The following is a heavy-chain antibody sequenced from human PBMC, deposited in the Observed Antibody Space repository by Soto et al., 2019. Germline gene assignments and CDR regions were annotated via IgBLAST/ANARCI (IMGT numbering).Heavy chain of an antibody. J-gene: IGHJ4*02. CDR1: GFTFSSYA. CDR2: ISGSGGST. Sequence: GGSLRLSCAASGFTFSSYAMSWVRQAPGKGLEWVSAISGSGGSTYYADSVKGRFTISRDNSKNTLYLQMNSLRSDDTAVYYCARVVPNWKDFDYWGQGTLVTSPQ. D-gene: IGHD1-1*01. CDR3: ARVVPNWKDFDY. V-gene: IGHV3-23*01.